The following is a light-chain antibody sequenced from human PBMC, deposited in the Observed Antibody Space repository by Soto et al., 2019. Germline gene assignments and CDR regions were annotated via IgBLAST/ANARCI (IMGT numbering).Light chain of an antibody. CDR1: QSISRG. Sequence: DPKMTQSPPTLAASVENRVLITLLASQSISRGLSWYQQKPVKAPNLLIYDASTLESGVPSRFICSGSGTEVILTSSRLHPYDFATYYWQHYGDEWAFGRGTKVDI. CDR2: DAS. CDR3: QHYGDEWA. V-gene: IGKV1-5*01. J-gene: IGKJ1*01.